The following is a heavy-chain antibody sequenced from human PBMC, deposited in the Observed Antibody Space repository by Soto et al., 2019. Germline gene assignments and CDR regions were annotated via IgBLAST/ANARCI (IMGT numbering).Heavy chain of an antibody. CDR2: ISWNSGSI. CDR3: AKGGIDRGGGITGTYFDY. D-gene: IGHD1-20*01. CDR1: GFTFDDYA. Sequence: GGSLRLSCAASGFTFDDYAMHWVRQAPGKGLEWVSGISWNSGSIGYADSVKGRFTISRDNAKNSLYLQMNSLRAEDTALYYCAKGGIDRGGGITGTYFDYWGQGTLVTVSS. J-gene: IGHJ4*02. V-gene: IGHV3-9*01.